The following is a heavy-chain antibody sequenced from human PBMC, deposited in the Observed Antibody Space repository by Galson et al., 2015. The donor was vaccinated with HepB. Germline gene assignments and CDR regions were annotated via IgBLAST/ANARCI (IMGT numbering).Heavy chain of an antibody. J-gene: IGHJ5*02. Sequence: SCKVSGYTLTELSMHWVRQAPGKGLEWMGGFDPEDGETIYAQKFQGRVTMTEDTSTDTAYMELSSLRSEDTAVYYCATGYCSSTSCYLDWFDPWGQGTLVTVSS. CDR1: GYTLTELS. D-gene: IGHD2-2*01. CDR3: ATGYCSSTSCYLDWFDP. CDR2: FDPEDGET. V-gene: IGHV1-24*01.